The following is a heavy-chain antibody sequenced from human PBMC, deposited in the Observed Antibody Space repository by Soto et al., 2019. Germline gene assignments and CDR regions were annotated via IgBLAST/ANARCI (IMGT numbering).Heavy chain of an antibody. D-gene: IGHD3-3*01. V-gene: IGHV4-59*01. CDR3: ARADTIFGVVGRFDP. CDR2: IYYSGST. CDR1: GGSISSYY. Sequence: SETLSLTCTVSGGSISSYYWSWIRQPPGKGLEWIGYIYYSGSTNYNPSLKSRVTISVDTSKNQFSLKLSSVTAADTAVYYCARADTIFGVVGRFDPWGQGTLVTVSS. J-gene: IGHJ5*02.